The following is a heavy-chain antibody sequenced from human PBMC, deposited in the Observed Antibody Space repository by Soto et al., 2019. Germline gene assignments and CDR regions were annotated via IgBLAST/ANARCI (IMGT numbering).Heavy chain of an antibody. D-gene: IGHD6-13*01. J-gene: IGHJ3*01. CDR1: GYTFTSYY. V-gene: IGHV1-46*03. Sequence: QVQLVQSGAEVKKPGASVRVSCNASGYTFTSYYIHWVRQAPGQGPEWMGMISPSSGGTDYAQKFQGRVTMTRDTSTSTVYMELSSLRSEDTAVYFCTRSIITTAGTDAFDLWGQGTLVTVSS. CDR3: TRSIITTAGTDAFDL. CDR2: ISPSSGGT.